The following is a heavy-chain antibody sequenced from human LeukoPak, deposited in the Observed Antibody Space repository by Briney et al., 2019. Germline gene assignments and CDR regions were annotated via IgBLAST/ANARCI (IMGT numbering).Heavy chain of an antibody. D-gene: IGHD3-22*01. CDR3: ARGGFDDSSLDP. J-gene: IGHJ5*02. CDR1: GGSFSGYY. CDR2: INHSGST. V-gene: IGHV4-34*01. Sequence: KPSETLSLTCAVYGGSFSGYYWSWIRQPPGKGLEWIGEINHSGSTNYNPSLKSRVNISVDTSKNQFALKLSSGTAADTAVYYCARGGFDDSSLDPWGQGTLVTVSS.